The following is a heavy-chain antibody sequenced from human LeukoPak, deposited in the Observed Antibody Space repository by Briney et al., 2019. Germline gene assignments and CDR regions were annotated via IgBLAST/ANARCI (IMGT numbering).Heavy chain of an antibody. V-gene: IGHV3-48*03. CDR2: ISSSGSII. J-gene: IGHJ4*02. CDR3: TSSLITVDTDH. D-gene: IGHD3-22*01. CDR1: GFTFSSYE. Sequence: QAGGSLRLSCAASGFTFSSYEMNWVRQAPGKGLEWVSYISSSGSIIHYADSMKGRFAISRDNANNLVWLQMNSLRAEDTAVYYCTSSLITVDTDHWGQGTLVTVSS.